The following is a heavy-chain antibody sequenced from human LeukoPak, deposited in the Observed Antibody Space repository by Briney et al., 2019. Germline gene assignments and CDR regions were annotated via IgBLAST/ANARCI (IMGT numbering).Heavy chain of an antibody. V-gene: IGHV4-59*01. J-gene: IGHJ4*02. CDR1: GGSISSYY. D-gene: IGHD3-10*01. CDR3: ARGVLLWFGDRMEYYFDY. Sequence: SETLSLTCTVSGGSISSYYWSWIRQPPGKGLEWIGFIYYSGNTNYNPSLKSRVTISVDTSKNQFSLKLSSMTAADTAVYYCARGVLLWFGDRMEYYFDYWGQGTLLTVSS. CDR2: IYYSGNT.